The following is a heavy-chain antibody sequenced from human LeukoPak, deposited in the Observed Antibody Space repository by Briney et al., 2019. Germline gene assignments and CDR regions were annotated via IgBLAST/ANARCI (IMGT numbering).Heavy chain of an antibody. CDR2: ISSSGSTI. CDR1: GFTFSDYY. J-gene: IGHJ4*02. D-gene: IGHD2-2*01. CDR3: ARDNGAVVVPAASFDY. V-gene: IGHV3-11*01. Sequence: PGGSLRPSCAASGFTFSDYYISWIRQAPGKGLEWVSYISSSGSTIYYADSVKGRFTISRDNAKNSLYLQMNSLRAEDTAVYYCARDNGAVVVPAASFDYWGQGTLVTVSS.